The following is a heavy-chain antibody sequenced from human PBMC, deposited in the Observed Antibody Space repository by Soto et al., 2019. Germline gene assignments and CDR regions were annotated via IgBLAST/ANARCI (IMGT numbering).Heavy chain of an antibody. D-gene: IGHD1-26*01. CDR2: INHSGNT. CDR1: GGSFSGYY. Sequence: SETLSLTCALYGGSFSGYYWSWIRQPPGKGLEWIGEINHSGNTNYNPSLKSRVTISVDTSKNQFSLKLSSVTAADTAVYYCARGRSGSYYIMSAFDIWGQGTMVTVSS. CDR3: ARGRSGSYYIMSAFDI. V-gene: IGHV4-34*01. J-gene: IGHJ3*02.